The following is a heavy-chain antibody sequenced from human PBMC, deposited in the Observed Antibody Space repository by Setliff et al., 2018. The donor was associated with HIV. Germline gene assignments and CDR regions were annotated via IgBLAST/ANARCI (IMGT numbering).Heavy chain of an antibody. CDR3: ARYVAYDEDDFDI. J-gene: IGHJ3*02. CDR2: INYSGST. Sequence: SETLSLTCAVYGGSFSNYYWSWIRQPPGKGLEWIGEINYSGSTKYDPSLKSRVTMSVDTSKNQFSLKLNSVTAADTAVYYRARYVAYDEDDFDIWGQGTMVTVSS. CDR1: GGSFSNYY. D-gene: IGHD3-16*01. V-gene: IGHV4-34*01.